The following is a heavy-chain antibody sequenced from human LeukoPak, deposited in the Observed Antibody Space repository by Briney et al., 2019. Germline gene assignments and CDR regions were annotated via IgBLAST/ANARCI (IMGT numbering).Heavy chain of an antibody. V-gene: IGHV5-51*01. Sequence: GESLKISCKGSGYSFTSYWIGWVRQMPGKGLEWMGIIYPGDSDTRYSPPFQGQVTISADKSISTAYLQWSSLKASDTAMYYCARHGSNYVDYMDVWGKGTTVTVSS. CDR3: ARHGSNYVDYMDV. D-gene: IGHD4-11*01. CDR1: GYSFTSYW. J-gene: IGHJ6*03. CDR2: IYPGDSDT.